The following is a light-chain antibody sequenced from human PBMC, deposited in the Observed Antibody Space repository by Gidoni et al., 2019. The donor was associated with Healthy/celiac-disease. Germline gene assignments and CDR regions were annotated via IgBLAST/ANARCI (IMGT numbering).Light chain of an antibody. CDR2: DAS. CDR3: QQYDNLPFT. Sequence: DTQMTQSPSSLSASVGDRVTITCQASQDISNYLNGYQQKPGKAPKLLIYDASNLETGVPSRFSGSGSGTDFTFTISSLQPEDIATYYCQQYDNLPFTFGPGTKVDIK. CDR1: QDISNY. V-gene: IGKV1-33*01. J-gene: IGKJ3*01.